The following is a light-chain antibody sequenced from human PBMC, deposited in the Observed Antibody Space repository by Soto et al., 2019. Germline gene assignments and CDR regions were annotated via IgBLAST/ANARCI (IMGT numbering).Light chain of an antibody. CDR1: QSVSSK. V-gene: IGKV3-15*01. CDR3: QQYNTCYT. J-gene: IGKJ2*01. CDR2: GAS. Sequence: EIVMTQSPATLSVSPGESATLSCRASQSVSSKLAWYQQKPGQAPRLLIYGASTRATGIPARFSGSGSGTEFAIPISGLQSEDFAVYYCQQYNTCYTFGQGTKLEIK.